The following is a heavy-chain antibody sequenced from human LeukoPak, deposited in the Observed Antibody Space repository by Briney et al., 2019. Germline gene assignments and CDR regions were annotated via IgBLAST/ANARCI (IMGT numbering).Heavy chain of an antibody. CDR1: GGSISSHY. CDR2: VYTNGNT. D-gene: IGHD3-10*01. V-gene: IGHV4-4*07. J-gene: IGHJ5*02. CDR3: ARGGYYGSGNDFRFDP. Sequence: SETLSLTCTVSGGSISSHYWSWIRQPAGKGLEWIGRVYTNGNTDYNPSLKSRVSMSVDTSKNHISLKLSSVTAADMAIYYCARGGYYGSGNDFRFDPWGQGTLVTVSS.